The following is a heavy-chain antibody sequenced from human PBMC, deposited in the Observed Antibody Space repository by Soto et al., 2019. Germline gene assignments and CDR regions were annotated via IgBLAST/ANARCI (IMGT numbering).Heavy chain of an antibody. J-gene: IGHJ4*02. V-gene: IGHV4-30-2*01. Sequence: QLQLQESGSGLVKPSQTLSLTCAVSGGSISSGGYSWSWIRQPPGKGLEWIGYIYHSGSTYYNPSLKSRVTLPVDRSKNQFSPKLLSVTAADTAVYYCASAPPRGYWRQGPLVTVSS. CDR3: ASAPPRGY. CDR1: GGSISSGGYS. CDR2: IYHSGST.